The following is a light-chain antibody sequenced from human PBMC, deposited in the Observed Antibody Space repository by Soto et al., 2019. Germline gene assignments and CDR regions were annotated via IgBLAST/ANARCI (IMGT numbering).Light chain of an antibody. CDR3: QQYESTPPT. J-gene: IGKJ2*01. CDR1: QSVLYSSNNKNY. Sequence: DIVMTQSPDSLAVSLGEIATINCKSSQSVLYSSNNKNYLAWYQQRPGQPPKLLIYWASTRESGVPDRFSGSGSGPDFTLAITSLQAEDVAVYYCQQYESTPPTFGQGTKLEIK. CDR2: WAS. V-gene: IGKV4-1*01.